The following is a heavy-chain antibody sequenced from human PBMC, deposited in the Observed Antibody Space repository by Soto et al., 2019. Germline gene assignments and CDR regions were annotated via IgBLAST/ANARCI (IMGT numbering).Heavy chain of an antibody. CDR2: ISYDGSNK. CDR3: ASSTYSSILYSAAFDI. Sequence: QVQLVESGGGVVQPGRSLRLSCAASGFTFSSYAMHWVRQAPGKGLEGVAVISYDGSNKYYADSVKGRFTISRDNSKNTLYLQMNSLRAEDTAVYYCASSTYSSILYSAAFDIWGQGTMVTVSS. J-gene: IGHJ3*02. V-gene: IGHV3-30-3*01. CDR1: GFTFSSYA. D-gene: IGHD6-13*01.